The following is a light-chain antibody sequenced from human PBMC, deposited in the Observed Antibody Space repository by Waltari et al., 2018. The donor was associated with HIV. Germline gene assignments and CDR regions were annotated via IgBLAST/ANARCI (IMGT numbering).Light chain of an antibody. CDR2: RNN. J-gene: IGLJ3*02. CDR1: SSNIGSHF. CDR3: ATWDDSSSGSWV. Sequence: QSVLTQPPSASGTPGQRVTTSCSGGSSNIGSHFVSWSQQVAGTSPKLLIFRNNKRPSGVPDRFSGSKSGTSASLSISGLRPEDEADYYCATWDDSSSGSWVFGGGTKVTVL. V-gene: IGLV1-47*01.